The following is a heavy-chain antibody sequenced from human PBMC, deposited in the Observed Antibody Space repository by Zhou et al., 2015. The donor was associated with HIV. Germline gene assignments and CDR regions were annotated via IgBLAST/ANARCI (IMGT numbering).Heavy chain of an antibody. J-gene: IGHJ3*02. CDR1: GYTFTGYY. D-gene: IGHD5-18*01. CDR2: INPNSGGT. CDR3: ARYNTAMALTHAFDI. V-gene: IGHV1-2*02. Sequence: QVQLVQSGAEVKKPGASVKVSCKASGYTFTGYYMHWVRQAPGQGLEWMGWINPNSGGTNYAQKFQGRVTMTRDTSISTAYMELSRLRSDDTAVYYCARYNTAMALTHAFDIWGQGTMVTVSS.